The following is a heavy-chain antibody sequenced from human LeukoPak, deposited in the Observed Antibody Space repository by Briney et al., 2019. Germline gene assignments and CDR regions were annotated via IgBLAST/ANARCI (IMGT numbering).Heavy chain of an antibody. V-gene: IGHV3-33*06. J-gene: IGHJ4*02. CDR2: IWYDGSIK. CDR1: GFTFNTYG. D-gene: IGHD3-22*01. CDR3: AKGSYYYDSTGYSPAPGD. Sequence: PGRSLRLSCAASGFTFNTYGMNWVRQAPGKGLEWVAVIWYDGSIKYYADSVKGRFTISRDNSKNTLHLQMNSLRAEDTAVYFCAKGSYYYDSTGYSPAPGDWGQGTLVTVSS.